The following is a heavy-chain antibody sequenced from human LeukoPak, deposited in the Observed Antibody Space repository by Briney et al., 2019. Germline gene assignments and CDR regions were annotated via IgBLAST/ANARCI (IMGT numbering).Heavy chain of an antibody. CDR1: GGSFSGYY. J-gene: IGHJ4*02. CDR2: INHSGST. Sequence: SETLSLTCAVYGGSFSGYYWSWIRQPPGKGLEWIGEINHSGSTNYNPSLKSRVTISVDTSKNQFSLKLSSVTAADTAVYYCARSSVQFGTATHFDYWGQGTLATVSS. V-gene: IGHV4-34*01. D-gene: IGHD3-10*01. CDR3: ARSSVQFGTATHFDY.